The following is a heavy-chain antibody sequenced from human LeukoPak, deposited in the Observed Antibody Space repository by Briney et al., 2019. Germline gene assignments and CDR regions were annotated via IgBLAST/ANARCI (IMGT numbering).Heavy chain of an antibody. D-gene: IGHD2-2*01. J-gene: IGHJ6*04. Sequence: ASVKVSCKASGGTFSSYAISWVRQAPGQGLEWMGGIIPIFGTASYAQKFQGRVTITADESTSTAYMELSSLRSEDTAVYYCARALGAPDQLLGTHYYGMDVWGKGTTVTVSS. V-gene: IGHV1-69*13. CDR3: ARALGAPDQLLGTHYYGMDV. CDR1: GGTFSSYA. CDR2: IIPIFGTA.